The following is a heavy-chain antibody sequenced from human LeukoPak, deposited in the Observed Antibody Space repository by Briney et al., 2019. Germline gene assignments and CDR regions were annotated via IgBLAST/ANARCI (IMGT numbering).Heavy chain of an antibody. J-gene: IGHJ4*02. D-gene: IGHD3-10*01. Sequence: GGSLSLSCAASGFTFSSYAMSWVRQAPGKGLEWVSAISGSGGSTYYADSVKGRFTISRDNSKNTLYLQMNSLRAEDTAVYYCAKSPYYPPYFDYWGQGTLVTVSS. CDR1: GFTFSSYA. V-gene: IGHV3-23*01. CDR3: AKSPYYPPYFDY. CDR2: ISGSGGST.